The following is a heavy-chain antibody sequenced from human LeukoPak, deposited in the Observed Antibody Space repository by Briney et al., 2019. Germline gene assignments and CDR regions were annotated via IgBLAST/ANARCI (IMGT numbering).Heavy chain of an antibody. CDR1: RFSFSDSY. V-gene: IGHV3-11*01. Sequence: GGSLRLSCSASRFSFSDSYMTWFRLSPEKGLEWIAYITSSGATTEYADSVKGRFTISRVNAKNSMYLQMNSLRPEDTAVYYCARDPDYGDPYWGQGTLVTVSS. CDR2: ITSSGATT. J-gene: IGHJ4*02. CDR3: ARDPDYGDPY. D-gene: IGHD4/OR15-4a*01.